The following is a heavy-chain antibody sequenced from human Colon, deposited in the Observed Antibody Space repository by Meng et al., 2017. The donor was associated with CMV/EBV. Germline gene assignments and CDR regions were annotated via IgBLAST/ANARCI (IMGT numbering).Heavy chain of an antibody. V-gene: IGHV4-61*01. CDR2: VYYSGAT. J-gene: IGHJ5*02. Sequence: SETLSLTCTVSGGSISSDSYYWSWIRQSPEKGLEWIGYVYYSGATNYNPSLKSRVTMSVDTSKNQFSLKLSSVTAADTAVYYCARQVVPAADLNNWFDPWGQGTLVTVSS. CDR1: GGSISSDSYY. D-gene: IGHD2-2*01. CDR3: ARQVVPAADLNNWFDP.